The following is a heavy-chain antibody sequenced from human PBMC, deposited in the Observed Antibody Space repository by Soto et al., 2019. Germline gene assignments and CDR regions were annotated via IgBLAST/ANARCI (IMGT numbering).Heavy chain of an antibody. J-gene: IGHJ4*02. CDR3: AKNARRFDY. Sequence: PGGSLRLSCAASGFTFSSYGMSWVRQAPGKGLEWVSTIGSTGADTYYADSVKGRFTISRDNSKNTVYLQMNSLRAEDTAVYYCAKNARRFDYWGQGTLVTVSS. V-gene: IGHV3-23*01. CDR1: GFTFSSYG. CDR2: IGSTGADT.